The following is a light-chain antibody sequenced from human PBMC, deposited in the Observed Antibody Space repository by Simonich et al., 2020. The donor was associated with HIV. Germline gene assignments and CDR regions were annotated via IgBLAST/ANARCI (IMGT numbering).Light chain of an antibody. J-gene: IGLJ2*01. V-gene: IGLV2-23*01. CDR2: EGT. CDR1: NSEVGNYNL. Sequence: QSALTQPASVSGSPGQSITISCTGTNSEVGNYNLVSWYQQHPGKAPKLMIYEGTKRPSGVSNRFSGSKSGNTASLTISGLQAEDEADYYCCSYVDSNTLVFGGGTELTVL. CDR3: CSYVDSNTLV.